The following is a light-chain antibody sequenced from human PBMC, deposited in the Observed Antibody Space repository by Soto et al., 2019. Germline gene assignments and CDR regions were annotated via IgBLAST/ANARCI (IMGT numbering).Light chain of an antibody. CDR1: RSVSSNF. CDR2: GAS. V-gene: IGKV3-20*01. Sequence: EIVLTQSPGTLSLSPGERATLSCRASRSVSSNFLAWYQQKPGQAPRLLIFGASSRATGIPDRFSGSGSGTDFTLTISRLQPEDFATYYCQHYNGYPLTFGGGTKVEIK. CDR3: QHYNGYPLT. J-gene: IGKJ4*01.